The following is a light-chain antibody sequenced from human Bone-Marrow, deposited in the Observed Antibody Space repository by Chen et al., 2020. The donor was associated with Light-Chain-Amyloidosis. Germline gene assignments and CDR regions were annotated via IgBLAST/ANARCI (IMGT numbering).Light chain of an antibody. Sequence: QSVLTQPPSASGTPGQRVTISCSGSSSNIGTKNVNWYQQLPGTAPKLLIYTDNQRPSGVPARFAGSKSGTSDSLAISGLQSEDEADYYCAAWDGSLDGWVFGGGTKLTVL. CDR1: SSNIGTKN. J-gene: IGLJ3*02. V-gene: IGLV1-44*01. CDR3: AAWDGSLDGWV. CDR2: TDN.